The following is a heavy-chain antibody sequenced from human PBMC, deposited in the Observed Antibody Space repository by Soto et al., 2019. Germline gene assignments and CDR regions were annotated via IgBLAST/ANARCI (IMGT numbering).Heavy chain of an antibody. J-gene: IGHJ4*02. CDR1: GYTFTSYG. D-gene: IGHD3-10*01. CDR3: ARDRGSYALDY. CDR2: ISANNGNT. Sequence: QVQLVQSGAEVKKPGASVKVSCKASGYTFTSYGISWVRQAPGQGLEWMGWISANNGNTNYAQKLQGRVTMTTDTSTRTADMELRSLRSDDTDVYYCARDRGSYALDYWGQGTLVTVSS. V-gene: IGHV1-18*01.